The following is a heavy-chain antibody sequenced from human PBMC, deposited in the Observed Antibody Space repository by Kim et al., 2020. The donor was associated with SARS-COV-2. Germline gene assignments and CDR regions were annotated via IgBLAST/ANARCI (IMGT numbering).Heavy chain of an antibody. CDR2: ISYDGSNK. CDR1: GFTFSSYG. J-gene: IGHJ4*02. Sequence: GGSLRLSCAASGFTFSSYGMHWVRQAPGKGLEWVAVISYDGSNKYYADSVKGRFTISRDNSKNTLYLQMNSLRAEDTAVYYCAKDKIAAVEGSAFDYWGQGTLVTVSS. V-gene: IGHV3-30*18. CDR3: AKDKIAAVEGSAFDY.